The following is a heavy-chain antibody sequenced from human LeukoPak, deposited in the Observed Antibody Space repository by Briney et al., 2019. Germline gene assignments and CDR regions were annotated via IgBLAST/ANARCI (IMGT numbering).Heavy chain of an antibody. J-gene: IGHJ6*02. V-gene: IGHV1-2*02. CDR3: ARGDDYGSYYYYGMDV. D-gene: IGHD4-17*01. Sequence: ASVKVSCKASGYTFTGYYMHWVRQAPGQGLEWMGWINPNSGGTNYAQKFQGRVTMTRDTSISTAYMELSRLRSDDTAVYYCARGDDYGSYYYYGMDVWGQGTTVTASS. CDR2: INPNSGGT. CDR1: GYTFTGYY.